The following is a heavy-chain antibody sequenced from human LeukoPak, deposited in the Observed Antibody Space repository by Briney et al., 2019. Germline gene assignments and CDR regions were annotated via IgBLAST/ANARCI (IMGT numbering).Heavy chain of an antibody. CDR2: INHSGST. D-gene: IGHD5-18*01. CDR1: GGSFSGYY. V-gene: IGHV4-34*01. CDR3: ARAAGEDTAWHGGSDY. J-gene: IGHJ4*02. Sequence: SETLSLTCAAYGGSFSGYYWSWIRQPPGKGLEWIGEINHSGSTNYNPSLKSRVTISVDTSKNQFSLKLSSVTAADTAVYYCARAAGEDTAWHGGSDYWGQGTLVTVSS.